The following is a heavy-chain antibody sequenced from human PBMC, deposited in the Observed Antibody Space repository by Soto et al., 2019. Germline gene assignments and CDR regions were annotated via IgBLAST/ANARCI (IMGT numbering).Heavy chain of an antibody. CDR1: GFTVSSNY. Sequence: GGSLRLSCAASGFTVSSNYMSWVRQAPGKGLEWVSVIYSGGSTYYADSVKGRFTISRDNSKNTLYLQMNSLRAEDTAVYYCARDLGYSYGLGYPGYCYGMDVWGRGTTVTVSS. D-gene: IGHD5-18*01. CDR3: ARDLGYSYGLGYPGYCYGMDV. J-gene: IGHJ6*02. CDR2: IYSGGST. V-gene: IGHV3-53*01.